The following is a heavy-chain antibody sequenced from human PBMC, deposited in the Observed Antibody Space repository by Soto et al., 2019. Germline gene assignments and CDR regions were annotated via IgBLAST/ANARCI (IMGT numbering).Heavy chain of an antibody. J-gene: IGHJ3*02. CDR2: INSDGSST. V-gene: IGHV3-74*01. CDR1: GFTFSSYW. D-gene: IGHD5-18*01. Sequence: AGGSLRLACAASGFTFSSYWMHWVRQAPGKGLVWVSRINSDGSSTSYADSVKARFTISRDNAKNTLYLQMNSLRAEDTAVYYCAREVGYLPRDAFDIWGQGTMVTVSS. CDR3: AREVGYLPRDAFDI.